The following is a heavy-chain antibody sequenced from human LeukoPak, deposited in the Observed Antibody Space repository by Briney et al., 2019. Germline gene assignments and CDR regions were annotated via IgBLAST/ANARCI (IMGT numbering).Heavy chain of an antibody. Sequence: PSETLSLTCAVSGYSISSGYYWGWIRHRPGKGLEWIGSIYYSGSTYYNPSLKSRVTISVDTSKNQFSLKLSSVTAADTAVYYCARPGMMDIDMGNFHYWGQGALVTVSS. D-gene: IGHD5-18*01. CDR2: IYYSGST. CDR3: ARPGMMDIDMGNFHY. J-gene: IGHJ4*02. CDR1: GYSISSGYY. V-gene: IGHV4-38-2*01.